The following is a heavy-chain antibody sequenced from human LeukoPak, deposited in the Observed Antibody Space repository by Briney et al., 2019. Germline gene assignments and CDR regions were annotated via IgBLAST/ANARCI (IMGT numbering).Heavy chain of an antibody. CDR1: GGSISGYY. Sequence: SETLSLTCTVSGGSISGYYWNWIRQPPGQGLEWIGYTSDSGGHTDYKPSLKSRVAISVDASKNQFSLKLTFATAADTAVYYCARWHSHGRYFDYWGQGALVTVSS. V-gene: IGHV4-59*01. D-gene: IGHD2-21*01. CDR3: ARWHSHGRYFDY. J-gene: IGHJ4*02. CDR2: TSDSGGHT.